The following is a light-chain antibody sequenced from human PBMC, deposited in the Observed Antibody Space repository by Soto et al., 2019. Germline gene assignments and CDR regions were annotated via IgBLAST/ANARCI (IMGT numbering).Light chain of an antibody. CDR3: QQSYSTPRT. Sequence: AIRMTHSPSSLSSSTLSRFTITCRASQGISSYLAWYQQKPGKAPKLLIYAASTLQSGVPSRFSGSGSGTDFTLTISSLQPEDFATYYCQQSYSTPRTFGQGTKVDIK. V-gene: IGKV1-8*01. CDR2: AAS. J-gene: IGKJ1*01. CDR1: QGISSY.